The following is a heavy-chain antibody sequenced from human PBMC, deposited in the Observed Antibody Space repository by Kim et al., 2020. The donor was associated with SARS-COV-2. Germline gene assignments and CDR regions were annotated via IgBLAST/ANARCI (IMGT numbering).Heavy chain of an antibody. V-gene: IGHV3-23*01. D-gene: IGHD6-13*01. J-gene: IGHJ4*02. CDR2: ISGSGGST. CDR1: GFTFSSYA. Sequence: GGSLRLSCAASGFTFSSYAMSWVRQAPGKGLEWVSAISGSGGSTYYADSVKGRFTISSDTSKNALYRQMNSLRAEDTAVYYGTKVYFGGLHRSSWTPGKNFDYWGQGTLVTVSS. CDR3: TKVYFGGLHRSSWTPGKNFDY.